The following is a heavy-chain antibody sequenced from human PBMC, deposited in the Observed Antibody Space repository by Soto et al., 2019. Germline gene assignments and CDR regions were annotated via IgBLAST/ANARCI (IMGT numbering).Heavy chain of an antibody. V-gene: IGHV3-23*01. J-gene: IGHJ6*02. CDR1: GFTFSSDA. D-gene: IGHD6-6*01. CDR2: ISGSGGST. Sequence: EVQLLESGGGLVQPGGSLRLSCAASGFTFSSDAMSWVRQAPGKGLEWVSAISGSGGSTYYADSVKGRFTISRDNSKNTLYLQMNSLRAEDTAVYYCSKSYWSSSVWGYGDYYYYYGMDVWGQGTTVTVSS. CDR3: SKSYWSSSVWGYGDYYYYYGMDV.